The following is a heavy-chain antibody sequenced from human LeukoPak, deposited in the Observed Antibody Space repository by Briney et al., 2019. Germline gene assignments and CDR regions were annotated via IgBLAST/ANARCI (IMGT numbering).Heavy chain of an antibody. CDR2: IGISSNKI. CDR3: ATFPLDYDILTGYYLTGGSDAFDI. V-gene: IGHV3-21*01. J-gene: IGHJ3*02. Sequence: PGGSLRLSCAASGFTLRSYTMNWVRQAPGKGLEWVSSIGISSNKIYYADSVKGRFIISRDNAKNSVYLQMNSLRAEDTAVYYCATFPLDYDILTGYYLTGGSDAFDIWGQGTMVTVSS. CDR1: GFTLRSYT. D-gene: IGHD3-9*01.